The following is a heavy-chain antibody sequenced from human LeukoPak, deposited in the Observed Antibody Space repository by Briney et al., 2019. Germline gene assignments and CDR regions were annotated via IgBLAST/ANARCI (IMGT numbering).Heavy chain of an antibody. V-gene: IGHV3-48*04. CDR3: DL. Sequence: GGSLRLSCAASGFTFSTYSMTWVRQAPGKGLEWVSYISYSSNTIYYADSVKGRFTISRDNTRNTVYLQMNNLSAEDTAVYYFDLWGRGTLVTVSS. CDR2: ISYSSNTI. J-gene: IGHJ2*01. CDR1: GFTFSTYS.